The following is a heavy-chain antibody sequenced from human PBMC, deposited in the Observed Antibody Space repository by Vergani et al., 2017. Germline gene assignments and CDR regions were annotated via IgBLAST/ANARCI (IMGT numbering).Heavy chain of an antibody. CDR2: IYHSGST. D-gene: IGHD5-18*01. CDR3: ARLGYSYGYVDY. V-gene: IGHV4-38-2*01. Sequence: QVQLQESGPGLVKPSETLSLTCAVSGYSISSGYYWGWIRQPPGKGLEWIGSIYHSGSTYYNPSLKSRVTISVDTSKNQFSLKLSYVTAADTAVYYCARLGYSYGYVDYWGQGTLVTVSS. J-gene: IGHJ4*02. CDR1: GYSISSGYY.